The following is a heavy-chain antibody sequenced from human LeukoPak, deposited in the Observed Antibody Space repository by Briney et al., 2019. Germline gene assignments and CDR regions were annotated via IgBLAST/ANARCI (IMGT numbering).Heavy chain of an antibody. CDR1: GCTFTSYA. D-gene: IGHD3-22*01. CDR3: ARDSHYYESSGYNQGDFDY. J-gene: IGHJ4*02. V-gene: IGHV1-3*01. Sequence: ASVKVSCKASGCTFTSYAMHWVRQAPGQRLEWMGWINAGNGNAKYSQKFQDRVTITRDTSASTAYMELSSLRSEDTAVYYCARDSHYYESSGYNQGDFDYWGQGTLVTVSS. CDR2: INAGNGNA.